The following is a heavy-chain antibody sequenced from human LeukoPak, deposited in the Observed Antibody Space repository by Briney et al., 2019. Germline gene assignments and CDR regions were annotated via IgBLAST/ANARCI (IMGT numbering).Heavy chain of an antibody. J-gene: IGHJ4*02. CDR1: GYTSTSYG. Sequence: ASVKVSCKASGYTSTSYGISWVRQAPGQGLEWMGWISAYNGNTNYAQKLQGRVTMTTDTSTSTAYMELRSLRSDDTAVCYCARVITMVRGVIPPRDWGQGTLVTVSS. CDR2: ISAYNGNT. D-gene: IGHD3-10*01. V-gene: IGHV1-18*01. CDR3: ARVITMVRGVIPPRD.